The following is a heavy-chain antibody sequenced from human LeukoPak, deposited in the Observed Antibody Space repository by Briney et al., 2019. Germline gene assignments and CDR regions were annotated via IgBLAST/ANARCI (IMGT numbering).Heavy chain of an antibody. V-gene: IGHV3-11*01. Sequence: PGGSLRLSCAASGFTLGDYYVSWIRQAPGKGLEWISYISNSRGSATFFADSVKGRFTSSRDSAKNSLYLEMNSVRADDTAIYYCARDFRNKGMDVWGQGTTVTVSS. CDR3: ARDFRNKGMDV. CDR1: GFTLGDYY. J-gene: IGHJ6*02. D-gene: IGHD2/OR15-2a*01. CDR2: ISNSRGSAT.